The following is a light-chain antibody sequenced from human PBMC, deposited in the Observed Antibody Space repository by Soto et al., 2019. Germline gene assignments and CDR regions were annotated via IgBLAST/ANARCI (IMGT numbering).Light chain of an antibody. CDR2: EVN. CDR1: GSDIGTFDF. V-gene: IGLV2-14*01. J-gene: IGLJ2*01. CDR3: NSYRSKNSVV. Sequence: QSVLTQPASVSASPGQSITISCTGTGSDIGTFDFVSWYQHHPGKAPKVLIYEVNRRPSGVSPRFSGSKSGNTASLTISGLRAEDEATYYCNSYRSKNSVVFGEGTQLTVL.